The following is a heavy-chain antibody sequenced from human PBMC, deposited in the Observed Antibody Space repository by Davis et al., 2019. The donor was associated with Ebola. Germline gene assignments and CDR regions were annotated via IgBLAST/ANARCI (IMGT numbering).Heavy chain of an antibody. CDR2: ISGSGGKT. V-gene: IGHV3-23*01. J-gene: IGHJ6*04. CDR1: GFTFSSYA. D-gene: IGHD5-12*01. CDR3: AKDLGGGYDHSYYKYYGMDV. Sequence: GESLKISCAASGFTFSSYAMSWVRQAPGKGLEWVSAISGSGGKTYYADSVQGRFTISRDNSNNTLNLQMNSLRAEDTAVYYCAKDLGGGYDHSYYKYYGMDVWGKGTTVTVSS.